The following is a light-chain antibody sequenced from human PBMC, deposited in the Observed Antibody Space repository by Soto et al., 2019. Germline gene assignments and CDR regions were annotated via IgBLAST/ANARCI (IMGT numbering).Light chain of an antibody. CDR1: SSDVGGYNY. CDR2: DVS. J-gene: IGLJ1*01. CDR3: SAYTSSSTYD. Sequence: QSVLTQPASVSGSPGQSITISCTGTSSDVGGYNYVSWYQQHPGKAPKLMIYDVSSRPSEVSNRFSGSKSGNTASLTISGLQTEDEADYYCSAYTSSSTYDFGAGTKVTVL. V-gene: IGLV2-14*01.